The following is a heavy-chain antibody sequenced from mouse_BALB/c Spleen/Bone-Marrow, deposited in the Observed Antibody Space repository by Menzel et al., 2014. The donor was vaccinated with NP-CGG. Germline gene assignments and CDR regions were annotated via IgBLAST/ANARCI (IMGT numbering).Heavy chain of an antibody. D-gene: IGHD2-3*01. CDR2: ISYSGNT. J-gene: IGHJ2*01. V-gene: IGHV3-8*02. Sequence: EVKLMESGPSLVKPSQTLSLTCSVTGDSITSGYWNWIRKFPGNKLEYMGYISYSGNTYHNPSLKSRISITRGTSKNQYYLQLNSVTTEDTATYYCATYDGYCFDYWGQGTTLTVSS. CDR3: ATYDGYCFDY. CDR1: GDSITSGY.